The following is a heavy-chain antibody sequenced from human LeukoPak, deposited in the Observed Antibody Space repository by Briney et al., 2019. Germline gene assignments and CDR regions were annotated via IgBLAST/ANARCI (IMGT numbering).Heavy chain of an antibody. V-gene: IGHV4-39*07. CDR2: IYYSGST. J-gene: IGHJ4*02. D-gene: IGHD3-9*01. Sequence: PSETLSLTCTVSGGSISSSSYYWGWIRQPPGKGLEWIGSIYYSGSTYYNPSLKSRVTISVDTSKNQFSLKLSSVTAADTAVYYCAREAIEYDILTGYYPYYFDYWGQGTLVTVSS. CDR3: AREAIEYDILTGYYPYYFDY. CDR1: GGSISSSSYY.